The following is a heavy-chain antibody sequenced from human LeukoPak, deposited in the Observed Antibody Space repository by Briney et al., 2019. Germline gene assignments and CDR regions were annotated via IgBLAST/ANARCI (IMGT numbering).Heavy chain of an antibody. CDR3: AKDRRGPAAGTWYFES. V-gene: IGHV3-23*01. J-gene: IGHJ4*02. D-gene: IGHD6-13*01. CDR1: GFTFSSYA. Sequence: GGSLRLSCAASGFTFSSYAMSWVRQAPGKGLEWVSAITSSAANTYYADSVKGRFTISRDNSKNTLYLQMNSLRVEDTAVYYCAKDRRGPAAGTWYFESWGQGNLVTVSS. CDR2: ITSSAANT.